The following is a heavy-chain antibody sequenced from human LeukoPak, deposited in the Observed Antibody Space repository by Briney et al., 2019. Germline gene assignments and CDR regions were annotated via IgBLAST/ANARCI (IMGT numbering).Heavy chain of an antibody. J-gene: IGHJ4*02. CDR1: GFTFSSYG. D-gene: IGHD3-22*01. V-gene: IGHV3-30*02. Sequence: TGGSLRLSCAASGFTFSSYGMHWVRQAPGKGLEWVAFIRYDGSNKYYADSVKGRFTISRDNSKNTLYLQMNSLRAEDTAVYYCAKGGSTYYYDSSGYSPFDYWGQGTLVTVSS. CDR3: AKGGSTYYYDSSGYSPFDY. CDR2: IRYDGSNK.